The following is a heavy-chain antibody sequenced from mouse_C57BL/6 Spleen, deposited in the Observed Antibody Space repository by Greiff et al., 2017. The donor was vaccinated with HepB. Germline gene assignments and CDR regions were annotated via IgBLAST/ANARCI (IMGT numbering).Heavy chain of an antibody. CDR1: GFTLSSYA. V-gene: IGHV5-4*01. CDR2: ISDGGSYT. J-gene: IGHJ1*03. Sequence: EVQLVESGGGLVKPGGSLKLSCAASGFTLSSYAMSWVRQTPEKRLEWVATISDGGSYTYYPDNVKGRFTISRDNAKNNLYLQMSHLKSEDTAMYYCARDPIQRTYFDVWGTGTTVTVSS. CDR3: ARDPIQRTYFDV.